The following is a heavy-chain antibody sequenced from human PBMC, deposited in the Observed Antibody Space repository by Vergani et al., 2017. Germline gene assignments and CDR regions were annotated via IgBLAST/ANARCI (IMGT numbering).Heavy chain of an antibody. CDR3: ARHETTVTPFDY. J-gene: IGHJ4*02. CDR1: GGSISSYY. V-gene: IGHV4-59*01. Sequence: QVQLQESGPGLVKPSETLSLTCTVSGGSISSYYWSWIRQPPGKGLEWIGYIYYSGSTNYNPSLKSRVTISVDTSKNQFSLKLSSVTAADTAVYYCARHETTVTPFDYWGQGTLVTVSS. D-gene: IGHD4-17*01. CDR2: IYYSGST.